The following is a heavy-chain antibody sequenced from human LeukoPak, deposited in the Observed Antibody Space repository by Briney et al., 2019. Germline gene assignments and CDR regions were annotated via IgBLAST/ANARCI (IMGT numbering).Heavy chain of an antibody. D-gene: IGHD3-16*02. V-gene: IGHV3-30*18. J-gene: IGHJ3*02. CDR3: AKDIGAFDI. Sequence: GGSLRLSCAASGFTFSSYGMHWVRQAPGKGLEWVAVISYDGSNKYYADSVKGRFTISRDNSKNTLYLQMNSLRAEDTAVYYCAKDIGAFDIWGQGTMVTVSS. CDR1: GFTFSSYG. CDR2: ISYDGSNK.